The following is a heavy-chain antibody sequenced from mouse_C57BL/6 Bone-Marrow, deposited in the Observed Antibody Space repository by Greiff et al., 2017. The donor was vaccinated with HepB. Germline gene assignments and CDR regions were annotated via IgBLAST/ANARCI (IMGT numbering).Heavy chain of an antibody. J-gene: IGHJ1*03. V-gene: IGHV1-50*01. CDR3: ARFTVGGYFDV. CDR2: IDPSDSYT. D-gene: IGHD1-1*01. CDR1: GYTFTSYW. Sequence: VQLQQPGAELVKPGASVKLSCKASGYTFTSYWMQWVKQRPGQGLEWIGEIDPSDSYTNYNQKFKGKATLTVDTSSSTAYMQLSSLTSEDSAVYYCARFTVGGYFDVWGTGTTVTVSS.